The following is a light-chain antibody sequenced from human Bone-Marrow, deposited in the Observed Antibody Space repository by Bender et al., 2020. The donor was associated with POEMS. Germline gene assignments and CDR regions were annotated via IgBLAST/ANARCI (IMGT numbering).Light chain of an antibody. CDR3: SSYTSSSTPNWV. J-gene: IGLJ3*02. CDR1: SSDVGAYNY. CDR2: DVT. V-gene: IGLV2-14*01. Sequence: QSALTQPASVSGSPGQSITISCTGTSSDVGAYNYVSWYQQHPGKAPKLMIYDVTNRPSGISNRFSGSKSGNTASLTISGLQAEDEADYYCSSYTSSSTPNWVFGGWTKLTVL.